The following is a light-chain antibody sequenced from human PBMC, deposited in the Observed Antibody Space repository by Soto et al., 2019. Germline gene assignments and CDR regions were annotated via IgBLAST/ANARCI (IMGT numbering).Light chain of an antibody. CDR2: EGS. CDR1: SGDVGSYNL. CDR3: CSYAGSSTWV. Sequence: QSALTQPASVSGSPGQSITIPCPGTSGDVGSYNLVAWYQQHPGKAPKLMIYEGSKRPSGVSNRFSGSKSGNTASLTISGPQADDEADYYCCSYAGSSTWVFGGGTKLTVL. V-gene: IGLV2-23*01. J-gene: IGLJ3*02.